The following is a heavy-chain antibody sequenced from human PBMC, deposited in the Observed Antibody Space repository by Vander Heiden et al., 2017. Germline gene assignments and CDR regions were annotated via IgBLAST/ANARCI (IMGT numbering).Heavy chain of an antibody. J-gene: IGHJ5*02. Sequence: VQLVESGGGLVKPGGSMRLSCAASGLTFSSYSINWVRQAPGKGLELVSSISSSSSYIFYADSVKGRFTISRDNAKNSLYLQMNSLRAEDTAVYYCARGSPSSTKVTWFDPWGQGTLVTVSS. D-gene: IGHD2-2*01. CDR2: ISSSSSYI. CDR3: ARGSPSSTKVTWFDP. V-gene: IGHV3-21*01. CDR1: GLTFSSYS.